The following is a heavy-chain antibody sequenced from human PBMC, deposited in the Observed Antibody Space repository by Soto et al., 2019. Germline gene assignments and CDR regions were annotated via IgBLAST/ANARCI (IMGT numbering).Heavy chain of an antibody. J-gene: IGHJ4*02. CDR1: GGSFSGYY. V-gene: IGHV4-34*01. CDR3: GGGGYGVDY. D-gene: IGHD3-22*01. Sequence: SETLSLTCAVCGGSFSGYYWSWIRQPPGKGLEWIGEINHSGSTNYNPSLKSRVTISVDTSKNQFSLKLSSLTAADTAVYYCGGGGYGVDYWGQGTLVTVSS. CDR2: INHSGST.